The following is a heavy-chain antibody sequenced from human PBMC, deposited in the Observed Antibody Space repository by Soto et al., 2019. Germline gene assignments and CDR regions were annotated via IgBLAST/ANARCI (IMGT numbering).Heavy chain of an antibody. CDR2: ISADGGTA. Sequence: PGGSLRLSCAASGFTFSSYDMSWVRQAPGKGLEYVSAISADGGTAYFADSVKGRYTISRDNSKNTVYMLMNCLRAEDTAIYYCSRRGGFFFDYWGRGTLVTVSS. J-gene: IGHJ4*02. D-gene: IGHD2-15*01. V-gene: IGHV3-23*01. CDR3: SRRGGFFFDY. CDR1: GFTFSSYD.